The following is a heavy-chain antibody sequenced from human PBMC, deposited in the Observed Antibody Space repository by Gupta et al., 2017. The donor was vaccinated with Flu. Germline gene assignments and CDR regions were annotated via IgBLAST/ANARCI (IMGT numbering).Heavy chain of an antibody. V-gene: IGHV1-3*01. J-gene: IGHJ3*02. Sequence: QVQLVQSGTEVKKPGTSVKVSCKASGYTFTTHTLHWVLQAPGQSLEWMGWINAGNGIAKYSQPLQGRVTMTRDTSASTVYMEVTNLKSEDTAVYYCARPADSSGYDAFDIWGRGTMVTVSS. D-gene: IGHD3-22*01. CDR2: INAGNGIA. CDR3: ARPADSSGYDAFDI. CDR1: GYTFTTHT.